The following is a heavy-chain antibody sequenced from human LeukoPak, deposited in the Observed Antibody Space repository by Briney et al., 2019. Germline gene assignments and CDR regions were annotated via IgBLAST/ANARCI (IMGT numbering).Heavy chain of an antibody. CDR1: GGTFSSYA. CDR3: ARGGGGYSYGSDY. D-gene: IGHD5-18*01. CDR2: IIPILGIA. J-gene: IGHJ4*02. V-gene: IGHV1-69*04. Sequence: ASVKVSCKASGGTFSSYAISWVRQAPGQGLEWMGRIIPILGIANYARKFQGRVTITADKSTSTAYMELSSLRSENTAVYYCARGGGGYSYGSDYWGQGTLVTVSS.